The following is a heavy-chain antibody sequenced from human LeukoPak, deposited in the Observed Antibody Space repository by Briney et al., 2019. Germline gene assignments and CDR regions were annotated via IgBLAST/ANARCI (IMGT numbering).Heavy chain of an antibody. CDR2: ISSSSSYI. V-gene: IGHV3-21*01. D-gene: IGHD2-15*01. J-gene: IGHJ4*02. CDR1: GFTFSSYS. Sequence: PGGSLRLSCAASGFTFSSYSMNWVRQAPGKGLEWVSSISSSSSYIYYADSVKGRFTISRDNAKNSLYLQMNSLRAEDTAVYYCARELLGNCSGGSCYSDYWGQGTLVTVSS. CDR3: ARELLGNCSGGSCYSDY.